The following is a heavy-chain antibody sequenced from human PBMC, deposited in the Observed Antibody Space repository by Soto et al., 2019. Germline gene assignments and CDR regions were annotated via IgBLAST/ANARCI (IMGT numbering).Heavy chain of an antibody. CDR1: GGTFSSYA. V-gene: IGHV1-69*06. D-gene: IGHD2-21*01. CDR3: ARLGAYYQSLDP. J-gene: IGHJ5*02. Sequence: SVKVSCKASGGTFSSYAISWVRQAPGQGLEWMGGIIPIFGTANYAQKFQGRVTITLETSKSQFSLRLTSVTASDTAVYYCARLGAYYQSLDPWGQGTVVTVSS. CDR2: IIPIFGTA.